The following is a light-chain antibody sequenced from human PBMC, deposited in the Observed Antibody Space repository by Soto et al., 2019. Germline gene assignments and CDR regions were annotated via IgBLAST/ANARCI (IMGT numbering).Light chain of an antibody. CDR2: AAS. CDR1: QSLSSNF. Sequence: EIVLTQSPDTLSLSPGEGATLSCRASQSLSSNFLAWYQQRPGQAPRLIIYAASSRATGIPDRFSGSGSGTDFTLTIRRLEPEDFAVYYCQQYDNWPWTFGQGTKVDIK. V-gene: IGKV3-20*01. J-gene: IGKJ1*01. CDR3: QQYDNWPWT.